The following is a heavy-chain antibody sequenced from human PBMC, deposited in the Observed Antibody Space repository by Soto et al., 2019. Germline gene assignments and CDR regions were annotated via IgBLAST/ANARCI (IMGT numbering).Heavy chain of an antibody. CDR3: AKERNFWSGTAGFDS. CDR2: ISGSGGST. Sequence: GGSLRLSCVGSGFTFSMFAMSWVRQAPGKGLEWISSISGSGGSTYYADSVKGRFTVSRDNSKTTVFLQMNSLRTEDTAVYFCAKERNFWSGTAGFDSWGQGSRVTVSS. CDR1: GFTFSMFA. D-gene: IGHD3-3*01. V-gene: IGHV3-23*01. J-gene: IGHJ5*01.